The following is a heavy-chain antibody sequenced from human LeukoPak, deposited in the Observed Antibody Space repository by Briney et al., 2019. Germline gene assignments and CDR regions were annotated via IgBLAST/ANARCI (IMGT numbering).Heavy chain of an antibody. CDR1: GFTFDDYA. D-gene: IGHD2-2*01. CDR2: ISWNSGSI. Sequence: PGGSLRLSCAASGFTFDDYAMHWVRQAPGKGLEWVSGISWNSGSIFYADSVKGRFTISRDNAKNSLYLQMNSLRAEDMALYYCAKLSSDCSSTSCYSYDAFDIWGQGTMVTVSS. CDR3: AKLSSDCSSTSCYSYDAFDI. V-gene: IGHV3-9*03. J-gene: IGHJ3*02.